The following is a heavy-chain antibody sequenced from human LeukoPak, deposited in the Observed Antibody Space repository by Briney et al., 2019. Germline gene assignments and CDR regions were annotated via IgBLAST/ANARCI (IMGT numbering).Heavy chain of an antibody. CDR1: GFTFSSYA. CDR2: ISGSGGST. CDR3: AKVVRGDTMIVVVITTGEAYFDY. Sequence: GGSLRLSCAASGFTFSSYAMSWVRQAPGKGLEWVSAISGSGGSTYYADSVKGRFTISRDNSKNTLYLQMNSLRAEDTAVYYCAKVVRGDTMIVVVITTGEAYFDYWGQGTLDTVSS. J-gene: IGHJ4*02. D-gene: IGHD3-22*01. V-gene: IGHV3-23*01.